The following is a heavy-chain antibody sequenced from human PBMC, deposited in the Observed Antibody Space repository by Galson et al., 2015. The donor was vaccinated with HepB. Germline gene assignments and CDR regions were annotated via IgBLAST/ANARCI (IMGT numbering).Heavy chain of an antibody. V-gene: IGHV6-1*01. Sequence: CAISGDSVSSNSTAWNWIRQSPSRGLEWLGKTFYRSKWYHESAVSVRSRITFYPDTSKNQLSLQLKSVTPEDTAVHYCTRGILASGNDHWGQGTLVTVSS. CDR3: TRGILASGNDH. CDR2: TFYRSKWYH. CDR1: GDSVSSNSTA. D-gene: IGHD6-13*01. J-gene: IGHJ5*02.